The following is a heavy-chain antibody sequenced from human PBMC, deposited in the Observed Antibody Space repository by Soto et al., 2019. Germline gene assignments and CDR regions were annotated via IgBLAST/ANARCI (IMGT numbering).Heavy chain of an antibody. CDR3: ARGSQGFWSGYYTSYYYYYMDV. Sequence: ASETLSLTCAVYGGSFRGYYWSWIRQPPGRGLEWIGEINHSGSTNYNPSLKSRVTISVDTSKNQFSLKLSSVTAADTAVYYCARGSQGFWSGYYTSYYYYYMDVWGKGTTVTVSS. CDR2: INHSGST. J-gene: IGHJ6*03. V-gene: IGHV4-34*01. D-gene: IGHD3-3*01. CDR1: GGSFRGYY.